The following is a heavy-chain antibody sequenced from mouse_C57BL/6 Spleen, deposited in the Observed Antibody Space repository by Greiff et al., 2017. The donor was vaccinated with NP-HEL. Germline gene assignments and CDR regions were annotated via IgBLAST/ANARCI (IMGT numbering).Heavy chain of an antibody. Sequence: QVQLQQSGAELVMPGASVKLSCKASGYTFTSYWMPWVKQRPGQGLEWIGEIDPSDSYTNYNQKFKGKSTLTVDKSYSTAYMQLSSLTSEDSAVYYCARPIYCGNFYAMDYWGQGTSVTVSS. CDR1: GYTFTSYW. J-gene: IGHJ4*01. V-gene: IGHV1-69*01. D-gene: IGHD2-1*01. CDR3: ARPIYCGNFYAMDY. CDR2: IDPSDSYT.